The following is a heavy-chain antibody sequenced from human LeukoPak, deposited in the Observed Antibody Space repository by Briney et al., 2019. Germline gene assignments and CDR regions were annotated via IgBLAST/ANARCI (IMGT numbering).Heavy chain of an antibody. J-gene: IGHJ4*02. CDR2: IKTDGTTT. CDR3: ARDKEWLLYDS. D-gene: IGHD3-3*01. CDR1: GFTFSTYL. V-gene: IGHV3-74*01. Sequence: SGGSLRLSCAASGFTFSTYLMHWVRQAPGKGLVWVSRIKTDGTTTNYADFVEGRFTISRDNAKNTVYLQMNSLRAEDTAVYYCARDKEWLLYDSWGQGTLVTVSS.